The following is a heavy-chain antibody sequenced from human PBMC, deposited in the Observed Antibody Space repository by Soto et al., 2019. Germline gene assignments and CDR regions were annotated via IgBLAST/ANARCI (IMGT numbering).Heavy chain of an antibody. D-gene: IGHD3-22*01. CDR3: AREMVWSYYDSSGYYPN. CDR2: ISYSGST. Sequence: PSETLSLTCTVSGGSISSGGYYWSWIRQHPGTGLEWIGHISYSGSTYYNTSLKTRLTISKDTSKNQVVLTMTNMDPVDTATYYCAREMVWSYYDSSGYYPNWGQGTLVTVSS. V-gene: IGHV4-31*08. CDR1: GGSISSGGYY. J-gene: IGHJ4*02.